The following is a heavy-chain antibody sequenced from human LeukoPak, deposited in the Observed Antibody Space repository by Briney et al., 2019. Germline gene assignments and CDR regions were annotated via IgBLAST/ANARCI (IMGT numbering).Heavy chain of an antibody. D-gene: IGHD6-25*01. CDR2: INHSGST. V-gene: IGHV4-34*01. J-gene: IGHJ4*02. CDR1: GGSFSGYY. Sequence: SETPSLTCAVYGGSFSGYYWSWIRQPPGKGLEWIGEINHSGSTNYNPSLKSRVTISVDTSKNQFSLKLSSVTAADTAVYYCARFRGYGDYWGQGTLVTVSS. CDR3: ARFRGYGDY.